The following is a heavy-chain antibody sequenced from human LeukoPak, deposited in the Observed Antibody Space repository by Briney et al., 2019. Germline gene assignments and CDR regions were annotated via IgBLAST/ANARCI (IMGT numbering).Heavy chain of an antibody. D-gene: IGHD3-10*01. V-gene: IGHV3-30*04. CDR1: GFTFSSYA. CDR2: ISYDGSNK. J-gene: IGHJ4*02. Sequence: GGSLRLSCAASGFTFSSYAMHWVRQAPGKGLEWVAVISYDGSNKYYADSVKGRFTISRDNSKNTLYLQMNSLRAEDTAVYYCARGSGQQPTDYWGQGTLVTVSS. CDR3: ARGSGQQPTDY.